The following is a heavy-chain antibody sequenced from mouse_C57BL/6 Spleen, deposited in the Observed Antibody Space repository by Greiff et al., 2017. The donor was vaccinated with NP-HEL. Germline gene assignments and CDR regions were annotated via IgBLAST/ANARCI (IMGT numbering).Heavy chain of an antibody. J-gene: IGHJ4*01. Sequence: QVQLQQSGAELVKPGASVKLSCKASGYNFTSYWMHWVKQRPGRGLEWIGRIDPNSGGTKYNEKFKSKATLTVDKPSSTAYMQLSSLTSEDSAVYYCARFDGYSYYYAMDYWGQGTSVTVSS. CDR1: GYNFTSYW. CDR3: ARFDGYSYYYAMDY. CDR2: IDPNSGGT. D-gene: IGHD2-3*01. V-gene: IGHV1-72*01.